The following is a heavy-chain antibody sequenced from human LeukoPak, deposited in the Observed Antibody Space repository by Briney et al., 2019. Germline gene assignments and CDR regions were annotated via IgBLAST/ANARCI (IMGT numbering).Heavy chain of an antibody. CDR1: VGPFSGYY. J-gene: IGHJ4*02. Sequence: PSETLSLTCAVYVGPFSGYYWSWIRQPPGKGLEWIGEINHSGTTHYNPSLKSRVTMSVDTSRNQFSLNLNSVTAADTAVYYCARGREAGVPHYFDYWGQGTLLTVSS. D-gene: IGHD6-13*01. CDR3: ARGREAGVPHYFDY. V-gene: IGHV4-34*01. CDR2: INHSGTT.